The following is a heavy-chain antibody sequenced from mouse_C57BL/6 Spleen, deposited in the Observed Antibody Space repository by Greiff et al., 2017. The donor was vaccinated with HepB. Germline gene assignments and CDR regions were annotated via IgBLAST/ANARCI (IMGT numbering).Heavy chain of an antibody. CDR2: IYPGDGDT. CDR1: GYAFSSYW. CDR3: ATRTGTKAMDY. D-gene: IGHD4-1*01. V-gene: IGHV1-80*01. J-gene: IGHJ4*01. Sequence: QVQLKQSGAELVKPGASVKISCKASGYAFSSYWMNWVKQRPGKGLEWIGQIYPGDGDTNYNGKFKGKATLTADKSSSTAYMQLSSLTSEDSAVYFCATRTGTKAMDYWGQGTSVTVSS.